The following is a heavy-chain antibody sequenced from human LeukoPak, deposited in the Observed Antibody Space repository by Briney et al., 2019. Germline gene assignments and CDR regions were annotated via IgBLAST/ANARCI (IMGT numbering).Heavy chain of an antibody. J-gene: IGHJ4*02. CDR3: VKEEEYCSGGSCYSDFDY. V-gene: IGHV3-64D*06. CDR1: GFTFSSYA. D-gene: IGHD2-15*01. CDR2: ISSNGGST. Sequence: GGSLRLSCSASGFTFSSYAMHWVRQAPGKGLEYVSAISSNGGSTYYADSVKGRFTISRDSSKNTLYLQMSSLRAEDTAVYYCVKEEEYCSGGSCYSDFDYWGQGTLVTVSS.